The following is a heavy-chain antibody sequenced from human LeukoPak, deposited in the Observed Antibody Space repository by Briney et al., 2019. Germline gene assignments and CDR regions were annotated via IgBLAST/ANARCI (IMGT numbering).Heavy chain of an antibody. J-gene: IGHJ6*03. D-gene: IGHD1-14*01. Sequence: ASVKVSCKASGYTFTSYAMNWVRQAPGQGLEWMGWINTNTRNPTYAQGFTGRFVFSLDTPVSTAYLQISSLKAEDTAVYYCARVGTPVFYYYMDVWGKGTTVTVSS. CDR2: INTNTRNP. V-gene: IGHV7-4-1*02. CDR3: ARVGTPVFYYYMDV. CDR1: GYTFTSYA.